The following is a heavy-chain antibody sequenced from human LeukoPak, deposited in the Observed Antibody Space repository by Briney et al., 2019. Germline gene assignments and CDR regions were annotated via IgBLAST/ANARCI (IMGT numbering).Heavy chain of an antibody. J-gene: IGHJ4*02. CDR1: GGSFSAYW. V-gene: IGHV4-34*01. CDR3: ARGRFSYYFDY. Sequence: SETLSLTCAVYGGSFSAYWWNWIRQSPGKGLEWIGEIHHSGSTNYNPSLKSRVTISVDTSKNQFSLKLSSVTAADTAVYYCARGRFSYYFDYWGQGTLVTVSS. CDR2: IHHSGST. D-gene: IGHD2/OR15-2a*01.